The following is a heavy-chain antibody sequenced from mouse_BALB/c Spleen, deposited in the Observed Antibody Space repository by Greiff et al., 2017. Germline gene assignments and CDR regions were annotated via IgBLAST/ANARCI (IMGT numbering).Heavy chain of an antibody. Sequence: QVQLKESGAELARPGASVKLSCKASGYTFTSYWMQWVKQRPGQGLEWIGAIYPGDGDTRYTQKFKGKATLTADKSSSTAYMQLSSLASEDSAVYDGAMGYDGNAMDYWGQGTSVTVSS. CDR2: IYPGDGDT. CDR3: AMGYDGNAMDY. D-gene: IGHD2-14*01. CDR1: GYTFTSYW. V-gene: IGHV1-87*01. J-gene: IGHJ4*01.